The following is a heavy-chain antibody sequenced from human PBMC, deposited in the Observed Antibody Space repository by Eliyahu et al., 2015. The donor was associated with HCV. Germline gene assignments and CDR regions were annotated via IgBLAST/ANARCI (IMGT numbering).Heavy chain of an antibody. CDR3: AREAEWFGEADQTNDY. Sequence: EVQLLESGGGLVQPGGSLRLSXSASXFPFSSXAXGWVRPGPGEGLEGVSAISGXGGSTXYADSVKGRFTISRDNSKNTLYLQMNSLRAEDTAVYYCAREAEWFGEADQTNDYWGQGTLVTVSS. CDR2: ISGXGGST. D-gene: IGHD3-10*01. V-gene: IGHV3-23*01. J-gene: IGHJ4*02. CDR1: XFPFSSXA.